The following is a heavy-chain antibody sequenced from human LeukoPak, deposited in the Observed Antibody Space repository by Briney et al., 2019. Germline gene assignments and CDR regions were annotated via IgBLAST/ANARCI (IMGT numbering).Heavy chain of an antibody. Sequence: GGSLRLSCVASGLTFKNYVMNWVRQAPGKGLEWLATIYGSGVSISYADSVKGRFTISRDNSNNTLYLQMNSLRAEDTAMYYCAKDLGWELPAEAYWGQGILVTVSS. CDR1: GLTFKNYV. V-gene: IGHV3-23*01. D-gene: IGHD1-26*01. CDR3: AKDLGWELPAEAY. J-gene: IGHJ4*02. CDR2: IYGSGVSI.